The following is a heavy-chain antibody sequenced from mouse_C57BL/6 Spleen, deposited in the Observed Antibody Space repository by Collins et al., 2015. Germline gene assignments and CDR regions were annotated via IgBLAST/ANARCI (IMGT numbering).Heavy chain of an antibody. CDR3: TNYRFAY. D-gene: IGHD1-1*02. Sequence: EVQLRAVWGVSLVRPGASVKLSCTASGFNIKDDYMHWVKQRPEQGLEWIGWIDPENGDTEYASKFQGKATITADTSSNTAYLQLSSLTSEDTAVYYCTNYRFAYWGQGTLVTVSA. CDR2: IDPENGDT. V-gene: IGHV14-4*01. J-gene: IGHJ3*01. CDR1: GFNIKDDY.